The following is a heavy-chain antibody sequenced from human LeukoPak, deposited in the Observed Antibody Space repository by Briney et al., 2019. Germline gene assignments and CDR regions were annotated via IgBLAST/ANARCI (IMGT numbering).Heavy chain of an antibody. Sequence: GESLKISCKVSGYSFTSYCIGWVRQMPGKGLEWMGIIYPGDSGPTYSPSFQGQVTISVDKSINTAYLQWSSLQASDTAMYYCGMSGDRVPLEDDVFDVWGQGTMVTVST. D-gene: IGHD1-26*01. CDR3: GMSGDRVPLEDDVFDV. CDR1: GYSFTSYC. CDR2: IYPGDSGP. J-gene: IGHJ3*01. V-gene: IGHV5-51*01.